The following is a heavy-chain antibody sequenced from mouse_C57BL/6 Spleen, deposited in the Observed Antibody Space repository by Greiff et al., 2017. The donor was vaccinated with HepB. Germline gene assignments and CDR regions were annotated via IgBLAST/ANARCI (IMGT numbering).Heavy chain of an antibody. CDR3: ARNDGYYVAWFAY. D-gene: IGHD2-3*01. CDR1: GFTFSDYG. V-gene: IGHV5-17*01. Sequence: DVMLVESGGGLVKPGGSLKLSCAASGFTFSDYGMHWVRQAPEKGLEWVAYISSGSSTIYYADTVKGRFTISRDNAKNTLFLQMTSLGSEDTAMYYCARNDGYYVAWFAYWGQGTLVTVSA. CDR2: ISSGSSTI. J-gene: IGHJ3*01.